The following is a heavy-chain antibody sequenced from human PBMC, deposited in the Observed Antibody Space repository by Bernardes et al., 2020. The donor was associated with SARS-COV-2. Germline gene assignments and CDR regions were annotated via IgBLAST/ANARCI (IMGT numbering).Heavy chain of an antibody. D-gene: IGHD3-22*01. J-gene: IGHJ5*02. CDR2: ISTSSSTI. V-gene: IGHV3-48*01. Sequence: GGSLRLSCAASGFTFSSYSMNWVCQAPGKGLEWVSYISTSSSTIYYADSVKGRFTISRDNAKSTLYLQMNSLTADDSAVYYCAKDYEGSTAPDWFDPWGQGTLVTVSS. CDR1: GFTFSSYS. CDR3: AKDYEGSTAPDWFDP.